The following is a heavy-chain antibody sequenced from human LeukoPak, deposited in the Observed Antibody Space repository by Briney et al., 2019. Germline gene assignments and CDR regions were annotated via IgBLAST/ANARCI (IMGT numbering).Heavy chain of an antibody. D-gene: IGHD4-11*01. J-gene: IGHJ4*02. CDR1: GYKFTNYW. CDR2: IYPDDSDT. V-gene: IGHV5-51*01. Sequence: PGESLKISCKGSGYKFTNYWIGWVRQMPGKGLDWMGIIYPDDSDTRYSPSFQGQVTISADKSIGTAYLQWSSLKASDTVIYYCVRPPSTTVDGDYWGQGTLVTVSS. CDR3: VRPPSTTVDGDY.